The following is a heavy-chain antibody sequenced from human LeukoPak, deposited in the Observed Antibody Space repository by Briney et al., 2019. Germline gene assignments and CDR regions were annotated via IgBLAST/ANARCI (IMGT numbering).Heavy chain of an antibody. CDR3: ARVAYGSSWYVDY. Sequence: GGSLRLSCAASGFTFSSSWLHWVRQAPGKGLVWVSRINSDGSSTSYADSVKGRFTISRDNAKNTLYLQMNSLRAEDAAVYYCARVAYGSSWYVDYWGQGTLVPVFS. CDR2: INSDGSST. J-gene: IGHJ4*02. D-gene: IGHD6-13*01. V-gene: IGHV3-74*01. CDR1: GFTFSSSW.